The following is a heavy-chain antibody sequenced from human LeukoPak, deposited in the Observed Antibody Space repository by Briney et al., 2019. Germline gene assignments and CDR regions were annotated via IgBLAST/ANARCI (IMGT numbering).Heavy chain of an antibody. Sequence: GGSLRLSCAASGFTFSSYGMSWVRQAPGNGLEWVSGVGASGGAYYADSVKGRFTISRDNSKNTLYLQMNSLRAEDAAVYYCAKIRVVPSDYFDYWGQGTLVTVSS. CDR3: AKIRVVPSDYFDY. J-gene: IGHJ4*02. V-gene: IGHV3-23*01. CDR1: GFTFSSYG. CDR2: VGASGGA. D-gene: IGHD3-22*01.